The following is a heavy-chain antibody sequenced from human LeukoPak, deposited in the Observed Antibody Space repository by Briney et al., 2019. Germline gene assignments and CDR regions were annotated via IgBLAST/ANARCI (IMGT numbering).Heavy chain of an antibody. D-gene: IGHD1-26*01. J-gene: IGHJ4*02. Sequence: GGSLRLSCVASGFTFSDYWLTWVRQAPGKGLEWVANIKQDGSDKKYVDSVKGRFTISRDNANNSLYLQMDSLRDEDTAVYYCARGGGDYWGQGTLVTVTS. CDR3: ARGGGDY. CDR1: GFTFSDYW. CDR2: IKQDGSDK. V-gene: IGHV3-7*01.